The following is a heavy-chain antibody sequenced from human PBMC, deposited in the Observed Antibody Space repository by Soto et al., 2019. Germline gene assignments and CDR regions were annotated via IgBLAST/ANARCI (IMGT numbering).Heavy chain of an antibody. CDR2: ISSSGSAI. CDR1: GFTFSGYE. CDR3: ARDLVTGFSYYYYGMDV. V-gene: IGHV3-48*03. Sequence: GGSRRLSCAASGFTFSGYEMNWVRQAPGKGLEWISYISSSGSAIYYADSVRGRFTISRDNAKNSLFLQINSLRAEDTAVYYCARDLVTGFSYYYYGMDVWGQGTTVTVSS. D-gene: IGHD1-20*01. J-gene: IGHJ6*02.